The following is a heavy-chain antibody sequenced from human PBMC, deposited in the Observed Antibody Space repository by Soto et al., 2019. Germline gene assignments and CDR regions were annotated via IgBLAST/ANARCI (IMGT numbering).Heavy chain of an antibody. V-gene: IGHV4-59*01. CDR3: ARATRAWLPGVHFDY. Sequence: SETLSLTCTVSGGSISSYYWSWIRQPPGKGLEWIGYIYYSGSTNYNPSLKSRVTISVDTSKNQFSLKLSSVTAADTAVYYCARATRAWLPGVHFDYWGQGTLVTVS. CDR1: GGSISSYY. J-gene: IGHJ4*02. D-gene: IGHD6-19*01. CDR2: IYYSGST.